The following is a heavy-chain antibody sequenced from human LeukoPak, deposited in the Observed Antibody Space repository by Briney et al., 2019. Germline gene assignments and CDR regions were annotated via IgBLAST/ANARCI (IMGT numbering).Heavy chain of an antibody. CDR1: GLTFSRYW. Sequence: PGGALRLSCAASGLTFSRYWMHWVPHAPGKGRVGGSRINSDGSRTTYADSPKGRFTISRDNAKNTLHLQKNSLRAEDTPVYYCARDYQAGPGYGGQGTLVTVS. D-gene: IGHD2-2*01. J-gene: IGHJ4*02. CDR2: INSDGSRT. CDR3: ARDYQAGPGY. V-gene: IGHV3-74*01.